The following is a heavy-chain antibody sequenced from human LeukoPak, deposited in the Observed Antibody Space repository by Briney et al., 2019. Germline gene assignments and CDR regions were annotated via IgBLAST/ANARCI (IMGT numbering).Heavy chain of an antibody. CDR3: ARDRPPRIAARLHYYYYYMDV. D-gene: IGHD6-6*01. V-gene: IGHV1-69*05. J-gene: IGHJ6*03. Sequence: SVKVSCKXSGGTFSSYAISWVRQPPGQGLEWMGGIIPIFGTANYSQTFQGRVTITTDESTSTAYMELSSLRSEDTAVYYCARDRPPRIAARLHYYYYYMDVWGKGTTVTVSS. CDR1: GGTFSSYA. CDR2: IIPIFGTA.